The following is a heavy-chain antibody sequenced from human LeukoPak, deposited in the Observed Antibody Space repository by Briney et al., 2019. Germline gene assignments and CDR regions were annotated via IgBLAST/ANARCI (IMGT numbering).Heavy chain of an antibody. Sequence: ASVTVSFTASGYTFTSYYMHWVRQAPGQGLEWMGIINPSGGSTSYAQKFQGRVTMTRDTSTSTVYMELSSLRSEDTAVYYCARGSNSGYYSEEFDYWGQGTLVTVSS. D-gene: IGHD3-22*01. CDR3: ARGSNSGYYSEEFDY. J-gene: IGHJ4*02. CDR1: GYTFTSYY. CDR2: INPSGGST. V-gene: IGHV1-46*01.